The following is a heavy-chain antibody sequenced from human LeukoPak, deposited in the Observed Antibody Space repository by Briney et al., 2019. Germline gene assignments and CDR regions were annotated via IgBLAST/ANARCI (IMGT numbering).Heavy chain of an antibody. Sequence: ASVKVSCKASGYTLTNYDINWVRQATGQGLEWMGWMKPKSGETGYAEKFQGRATMTRDTPINTAYMELSSLTSEDTAVYYCARDYGGNSGWFDPWGQGTLVTVSS. CDR1: GYTLTNYD. V-gene: IGHV1-8*01. CDR3: ARDYGGNSGWFDP. CDR2: MKPKSGET. D-gene: IGHD4-23*01. J-gene: IGHJ5*02.